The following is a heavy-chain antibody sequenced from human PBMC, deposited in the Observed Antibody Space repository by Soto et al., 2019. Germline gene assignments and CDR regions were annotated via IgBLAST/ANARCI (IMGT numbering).Heavy chain of an antibody. CDR2: IRNKANSYTT. V-gene: IGHV3-72*01. Sequence: EVQLVESGGGLVQPEGSLRLSCAASGFTFSDHYMDWVRQAPGKGLEWVGRIRNKANSYTTEYAGSVKGRFTISRDDSRNSLYLQMNSLKTEDTAMYYCTRAGILTTPYYFDYWGQGTLVTVSS. CDR1: GFTFSDHY. CDR3: TRAGILTTPYYFDY. J-gene: IGHJ4*02. D-gene: IGHD2-21*01.